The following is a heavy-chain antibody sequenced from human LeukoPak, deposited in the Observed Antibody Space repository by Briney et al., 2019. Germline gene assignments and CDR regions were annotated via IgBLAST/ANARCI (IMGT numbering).Heavy chain of an antibody. CDR3: ARGLYCTNGVCPYYFDY. Sequence: SETLSLTCTVSGDSISNGTYYWNWIRQPTGKGLEWIGRIYSTGSTNYNPSLKSRVTISVDTSKNEFSLELSSVTAADTAVYYCARGLYCTNGVCPYYFDYWGQGTLVTVSS. CDR1: GDSISNGTYY. J-gene: IGHJ4*02. CDR2: IYSTGST. D-gene: IGHD2-8*01. V-gene: IGHV4-61*02.